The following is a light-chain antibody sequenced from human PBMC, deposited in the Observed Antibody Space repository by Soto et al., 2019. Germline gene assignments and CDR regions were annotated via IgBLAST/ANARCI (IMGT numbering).Light chain of an antibody. J-gene: IGKJ3*01. V-gene: IGKV3-11*01. CDR1: QSFSGS. CDR3: QQRGNWPLT. CDR2: NTS. Sequence: EIVLIQSPATLSLSPGERATLSCRASQSFSGSLAWYQQKPGQSPRLLIYNTSNRATNIPARFSGSGSGTDFTLTISSLEPEDCAVYYCQQRGNWPLTFGPGTRVDLK.